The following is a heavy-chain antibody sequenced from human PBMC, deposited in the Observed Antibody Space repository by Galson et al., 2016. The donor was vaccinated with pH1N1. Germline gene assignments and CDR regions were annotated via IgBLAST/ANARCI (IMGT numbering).Heavy chain of an antibody. J-gene: IGHJ1*01. Sequence: SETLSLTCTVSGGSISSGSYYWSWIRQPPGKGLEWIGSVFQSGSTYYNPSLKSRVTISLDTSKNQFSLKLNSVTAADTAVYYCATRMEGAALEYFQEWGQGTLVTVSS. CDR1: GGSISSGSYY. D-gene: IGHD2-15*01. V-gene: IGHV4-39*07. CDR2: VFQSGST. CDR3: ATRMEGAALEYFQE.